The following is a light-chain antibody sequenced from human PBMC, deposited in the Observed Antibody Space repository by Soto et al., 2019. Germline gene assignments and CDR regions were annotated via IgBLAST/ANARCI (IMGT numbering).Light chain of an antibody. V-gene: IGLV3-21*04. Sequence: SYELTQPPSVSVATGKTARITCGGNNIGSKSVHWYQQKPGQAPVLVIYYDSDRPSGIPERFSGSNSGNTATLTISRVEAGDEADYYCQVWDSSSDHPNWVFGGGTKVTVL. CDR1: NIGSKS. J-gene: IGLJ3*02. CDR2: YDS. CDR3: QVWDSSSDHPNWV.